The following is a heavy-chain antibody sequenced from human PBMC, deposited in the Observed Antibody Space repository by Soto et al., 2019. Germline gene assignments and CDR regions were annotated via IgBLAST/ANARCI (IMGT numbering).Heavy chain of an antibody. Sequence: QVQLQQWGAGLLKPSETLSLTCAVYGGSFSGYYWNWVRQPPGKGLEWIGKIKHSGGTHYNPSLKFRVSISVDTSKNQVSLRLTSVTAADTAVYYCARAYDYGDPRDALDTWGQGTRVTVSS. V-gene: IGHV4-34*02. CDR2: IKHSGGT. CDR1: GGSFSGYY. CDR3: ARAYDYGDPRDALDT. J-gene: IGHJ3*02. D-gene: IGHD4-17*01.